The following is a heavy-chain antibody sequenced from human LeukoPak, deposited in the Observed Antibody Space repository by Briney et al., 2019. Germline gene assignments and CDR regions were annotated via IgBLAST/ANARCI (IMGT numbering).Heavy chain of an antibody. Sequence: SVKVSCKASGYTFTSYYMHWVRQAPGQGLEWMGGIIPIFGTANYAQKFQGRVTITADESTSTAYMELSSLRSEDTAVYYCAREAAAGLDYWGQGTLVTVSS. D-gene: IGHD6-13*01. CDR3: AREAAAGLDY. V-gene: IGHV1-69*13. CDR1: GYTFTSYY. J-gene: IGHJ4*02. CDR2: IIPIFGTA.